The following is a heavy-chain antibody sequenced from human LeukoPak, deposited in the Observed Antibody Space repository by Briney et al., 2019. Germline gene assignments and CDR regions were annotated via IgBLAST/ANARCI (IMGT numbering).Heavy chain of an antibody. CDR3: ASPVQEMATIRTDY. Sequence: SETLSLTCAVYGGSFSGYYWSWIRQPPGKGLEWIGEINHSGSTNYNPSLKSRVTISVDTSKNQFFLKLSSVTAADTAVYYCASPVQEMATIRTDYWGQGTLVTVSS. CDR1: GGSFSGYY. J-gene: IGHJ4*02. D-gene: IGHD5-12*01. V-gene: IGHV4-34*01. CDR2: INHSGST.